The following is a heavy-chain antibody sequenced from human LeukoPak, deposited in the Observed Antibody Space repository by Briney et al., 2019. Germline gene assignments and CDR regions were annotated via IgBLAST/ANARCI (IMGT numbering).Heavy chain of an antibody. V-gene: IGHV3-21*01. CDR3: ARVAQGATTENYYYYYMDV. CDR2: ITSRGTYI. D-gene: IGHD4-11*01. CDR1: GFAFNSYT. Sequence: GGSLSLSCAASGFAFNSYTIKWVRQAPGKGLEWVSSITSRGTYIYNADSVKGRFTISRDNAENSAYLQMSSLRAEDTAVYYCARVAQGATTENYYYYYMDVWGKGTTVTVSS. J-gene: IGHJ6*03.